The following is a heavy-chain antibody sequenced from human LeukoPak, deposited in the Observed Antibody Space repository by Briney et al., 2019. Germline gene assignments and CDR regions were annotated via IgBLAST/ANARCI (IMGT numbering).Heavy chain of an antibody. Sequence: GGSLRLSCAASGFTFSSYSMNWVRQAPGKRLEWVSYISSSSSTIYYADSVKGRFTISRDNAKNSLYLQMNSLRDEDTAVYYCARDLSGPVTTGSFDYWGQGTLVTVSS. CDR3: ARDLSGPVTTGSFDY. V-gene: IGHV3-48*02. CDR1: GFTFSSYS. D-gene: IGHD4-17*01. J-gene: IGHJ4*02. CDR2: ISSSSSTI.